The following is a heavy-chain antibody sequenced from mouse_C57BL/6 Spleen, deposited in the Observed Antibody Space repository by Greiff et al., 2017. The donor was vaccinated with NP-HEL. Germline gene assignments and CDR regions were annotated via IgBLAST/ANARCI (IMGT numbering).Heavy chain of an antibody. J-gene: IGHJ3*01. CDR1: GFTFTDYY. CDR3: ARANWDEGFAY. Sequence: EVQLVESGGGLVQPGGSLSLSCAASGFTFTDYYMSWVRQPPGKALEWLGFIRNKANGYTTEYSASVKGRFTISRDNSQSILYLQMNALRAEDSATYYCARANWDEGFAYWGQGTLVTVSA. V-gene: IGHV7-3*01. D-gene: IGHD4-1*01. CDR2: IRNKANGYTT.